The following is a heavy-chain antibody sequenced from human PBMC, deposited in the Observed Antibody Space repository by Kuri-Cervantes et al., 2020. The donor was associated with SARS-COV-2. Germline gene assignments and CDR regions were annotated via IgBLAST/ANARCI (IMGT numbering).Heavy chain of an antibody. CDR2: ISYDGSNK. Sequence: GESLKISCAASGFTFSSYAMHWVRQAPGKGLEWVAVISYDGSNKYYADSVKGRFTISRDNSKISLYLQMNSLRAEDTAVYYCARDVAAGRAYYYYMDVWGKGTTVTVSS. V-gene: IGHV3-30*04. D-gene: IGHD6-13*01. J-gene: IGHJ6*03. CDR3: ARDVAAGRAYYYYMDV. CDR1: GFTFSSYA.